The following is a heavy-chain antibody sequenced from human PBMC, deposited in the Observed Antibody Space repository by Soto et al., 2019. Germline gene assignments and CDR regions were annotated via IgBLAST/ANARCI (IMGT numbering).Heavy chain of an antibody. CDR2: IYWDDDK. D-gene: IGHD2-21*02. CDR1: GLSLTTTGVG. V-gene: IGHV2-5*02. CDR3: VQSRCGGDCLQSYSSHSYYGLDV. J-gene: IGHJ6*02. Sequence: SGPTLVNPTQTLTLTCTFSGLSLTTTGVGVGWIRQPPGKALEWLALIYWDDDKRYSPSLKSRLTITKDTSKNQVVLTMTNMDPVDTATYYCVQSRCGGDCLQSYSSHSYYGLDVWGQGTTVTVSS.